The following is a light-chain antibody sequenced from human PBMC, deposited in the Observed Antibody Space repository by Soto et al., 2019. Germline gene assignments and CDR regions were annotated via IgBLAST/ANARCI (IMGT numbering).Light chain of an antibody. CDR2: GNI. V-gene: IGLV1-40*01. J-gene: IGLJ1*01. Sequence: QSVLTQPPSLSGSPGQRVTISCTGSSSNIGAGYVVHWYQQLPGTAPKLLIYGNINRPSGVPDRFSCSKSDTSASLAITGLEAEDDADYCCPSYASSLSGYVFGTGTKVTVL. CDR3: PSYASSLSGYV. CDR1: SSNIGAGYV.